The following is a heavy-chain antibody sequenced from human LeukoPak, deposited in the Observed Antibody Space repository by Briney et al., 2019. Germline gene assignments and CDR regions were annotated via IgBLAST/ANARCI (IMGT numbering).Heavy chain of an antibody. J-gene: IGHJ6*02. Sequence: PGASVKVSCKASGYTFTSYGISWARQAPGQGLEWMGWISAYNGNTNYAQKLQGRVTMTTDTSTSTAYMELRSLRSDDTAVYYCVRDVSPRWLINYYYGMDVWGQGTTVTVSS. V-gene: IGHV1-18*01. CDR2: ISAYNGNT. CDR3: VRDVSPRWLINYYYGMDV. D-gene: IGHD3-22*01. CDR1: GYTFTSYG.